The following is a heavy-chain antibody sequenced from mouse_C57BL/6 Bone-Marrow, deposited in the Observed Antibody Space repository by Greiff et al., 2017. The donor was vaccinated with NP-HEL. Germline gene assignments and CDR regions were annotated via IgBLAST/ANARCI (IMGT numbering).Heavy chain of an antibody. V-gene: IGHV3-6*01. CDR1: GYSITSGYF. CDR2: ISNDGSN. Sequence: EVQLQQSGPGLVQPSQSLSLTCSVSGYSITSGYFWCLIRQIPGNLQWLGGFISNDGSNNYNPSLKNRITITRDTSTNQFFMQLNTVTTEDTAAYYCASGGAYYSNYAAFAYWGQGTPVTVSS. D-gene: IGHD2-5*01. J-gene: IGHJ3*01. CDR3: ASGGAYYSNYAAFAY.